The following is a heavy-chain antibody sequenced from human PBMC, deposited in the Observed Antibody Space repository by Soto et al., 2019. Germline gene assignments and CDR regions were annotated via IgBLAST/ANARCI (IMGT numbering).Heavy chain of an antibody. Sequence: PRGSLGLPWVAPCITFSTLAITWVRRAAGKGLECVLGLGTIGAYYADFVMGRFTTSRDNSKNKVNLQMNSLRGEDTAIYDCSRDLTTQDYWGQGTVVTGFS. CDR3: SRDLTTQDY. V-gene: IGHV3-23*01. CDR1: CITFSTLA. CDR2: LGTIGA. J-gene: IGHJ4*02.